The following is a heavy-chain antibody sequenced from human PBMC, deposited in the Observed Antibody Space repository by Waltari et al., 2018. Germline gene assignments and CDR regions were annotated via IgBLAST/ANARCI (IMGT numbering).Heavy chain of an antibody. V-gene: IGHV1-3*01. CDR1: GYTFSSYA. CDR2: INAGNGDT. D-gene: IGHD3-3*01. CDR3: ARGLYRVAEQLTFDY. Sequence: QLVQSGAEVKKPGASVKISCKASGYTFSSYAVHWGRQAPGQRPEWMGWINAGNGDTKKSQKLQDRVTITRDTSTSTAYMELSSLRSEDTAVYYCARGLYRVAEQLTFDYWGQGTLVTVSS. J-gene: IGHJ4*02.